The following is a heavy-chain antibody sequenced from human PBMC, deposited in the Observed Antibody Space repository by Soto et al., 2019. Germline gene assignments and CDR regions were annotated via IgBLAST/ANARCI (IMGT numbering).Heavy chain of an antibody. CDR1: GFIFSNYA. Sequence: EVQVLESGGGLVQPGGSLRLSCAASGFIFSNYAMMWVRQAPGKGLEWVSAISGGGGGAQYADSVRARLTISRDNSKNTLYLQMNSLRAEDTAVYYCAKDPNGAYIGAFDFWGQGILVTVSS. CDR2: ISGGGGGA. CDR3: AKDPNGAYIGAFDF. V-gene: IGHV3-23*01. J-gene: IGHJ3*01. D-gene: IGHD4-17*01.